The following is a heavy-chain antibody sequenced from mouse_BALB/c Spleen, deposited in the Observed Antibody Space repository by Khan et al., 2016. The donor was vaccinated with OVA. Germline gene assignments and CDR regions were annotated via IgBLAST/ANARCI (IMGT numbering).Heavy chain of an antibody. J-gene: IGHJ3*01. CDR3: TRLGPTGWFTY. D-gene: IGHD1-1*01. Sequence: QLKQSGPELMKPGASVKISCKASGYSFSNYYIHWVKQSHGQSLEWIGYIDPFNGGTTYNQKFKGTATLTVDKSSSTAYMNLSSLTSGDSAVYYCTRLGPTGWFTYWGQGTLVTVSA. CDR2: IDPFNGGT. CDR1: GYSFSNYY. V-gene: IGHV1S135*01.